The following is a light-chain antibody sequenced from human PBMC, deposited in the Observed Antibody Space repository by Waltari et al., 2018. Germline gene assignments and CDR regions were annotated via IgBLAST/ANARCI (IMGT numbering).Light chain of an antibody. J-gene: IGLJ2*01. CDR3: AAWDDSLNGVV. Sequence: QSVLTQPPSTSGTPGQRVTISCSGSSSTIGSNTVNWYQQLPGTAPKLLIDTNNHRPSGVPDGFSGSRSGTSASLAISGLQSEDEAGYHCAAWDDSLNGVVFGGGTKVTVL. V-gene: IGLV1-44*01. CDR1: SSTIGSNT. CDR2: TNN.